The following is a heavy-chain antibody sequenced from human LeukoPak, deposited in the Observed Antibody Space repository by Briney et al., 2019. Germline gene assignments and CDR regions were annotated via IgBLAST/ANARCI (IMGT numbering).Heavy chain of an antibody. D-gene: IGHD1-7*01. Sequence: SETLSLTCTVSGGSISSYYWSWIRQPPGKGLEWIEYIYYSGSTNYNPSLKSRVTISVDTSKNQFSLKLSSVTAADTAVYYCARSRITGTKGGFDYWGQGTLVTVSS. CDR3: ARSRITGTKGGFDY. CDR1: GGSISSYY. CDR2: IYYSGST. J-gene: IGHJ4*02. V-gene: IGHV4-59*01.